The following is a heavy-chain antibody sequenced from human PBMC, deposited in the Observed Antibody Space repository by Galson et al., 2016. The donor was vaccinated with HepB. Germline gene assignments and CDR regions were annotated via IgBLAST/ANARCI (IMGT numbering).Heavy chain of an antibody. J-gene: IGHJ4*02. CDR2: INSANGDT. D-gene: IGHD3-16*02. CDR1: GYTFTNYV. CDR3: ARGRLPYRRHTNASLGV. V-gene: IGHV1-3*01. Sequence: SVKVSCKASGYTFTNYVIHWVRQAPGQRLEWMGWINSANGDTKSSQTFQGRVTITRDTSASTVYMELSSLRSDVTALYYCARGRLPYRRHTNASLGVWGQRTLVTVSS.